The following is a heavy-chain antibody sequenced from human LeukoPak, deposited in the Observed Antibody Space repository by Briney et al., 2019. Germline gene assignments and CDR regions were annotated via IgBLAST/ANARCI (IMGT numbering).Heavy chain of an antibody. D-gene: IGHD6-19*01. V-gene: IGHV5-51*01. J-gene: IGHJ4*02. CDR1: GYSFTSYW. CDR2: VYPGDSDT. CDR3: AMGASGWYAPFDY. Sequence: GESLKISCKGSGYSFTSYWIGWVRQMPGKGLEWMGFVYPGDSDTRYSPSFQGQVTVSADKSIRTAYLQWSSLKASDTAMYYCAMGASGWYAPFDYWGQGTLVTVSS.